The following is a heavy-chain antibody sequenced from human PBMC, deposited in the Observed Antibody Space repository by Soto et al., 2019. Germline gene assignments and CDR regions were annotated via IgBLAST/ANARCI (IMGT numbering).Heavy chain of an antibody. CDR2: FNPKNGNT. J-gene: IGHJ5*02. CDR1: GYTFTNYG. V-gene: IGHV1-18*01. CDR3: ARVNFGEPFDP. Sequence: GASVKVSCKASGYTFTNYGSNWLRQARGQGIEWMGWFNPKNGNTNYAQTFEGRLTLTTDTSTSTAFMELSNLRSDDTAFYYCARVNFGEPFDPWGQGTLVTVSS. D-gene: IGHD3-10*01.